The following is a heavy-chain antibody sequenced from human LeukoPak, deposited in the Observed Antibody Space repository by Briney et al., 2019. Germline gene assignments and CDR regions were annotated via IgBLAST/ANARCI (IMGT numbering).Heavy chain of an antibody. CDR1: GFIFSHHG. V-gene: IGHV3-33*01. CDR2: ICSDASNR. CDR3: ARDAQRGFDYSNSLKN. D-gene: IGHD4-11*01. Sequence: GGSLRLSCAASGFIFSHHGMHWVRQAPGKGLEWVAVICSDASNRFYADSVKGRFTISRDNSQNTVFLQMNSLRVKDTAIYYCARDAQRGFDYSNSLKNWGHGTLVTVSS. J-gene: IGHJ4*01.